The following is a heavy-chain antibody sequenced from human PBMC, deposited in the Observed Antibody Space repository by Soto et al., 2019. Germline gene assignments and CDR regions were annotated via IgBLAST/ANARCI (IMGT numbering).Heavy chain of an antibody. Sequence: GGSLRLSCAAFGFTFSSYAMSWVRQAPGKGLEWVSAISGSGGSTYYADSVKGRFTISRDNSKNTLYLQMNSLRAEDTAVYYCAKDQGYSYGRNWFDPWGQGTLVTVSS. CDR3: AKDQGYSYGRNWFDP. V-gene: IGHV3-23*01. CDR2: ISGSGGST. J-gene: IGHJ5*02. CDR1: GFTFSSYA. D-gene: IGHD5-18*01.